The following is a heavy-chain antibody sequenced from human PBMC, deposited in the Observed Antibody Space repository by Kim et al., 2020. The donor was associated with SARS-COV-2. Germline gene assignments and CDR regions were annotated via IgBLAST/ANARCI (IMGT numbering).Heavy chain of an antibody. Sequence: GESLKISCKGSGYSFTSYWIGWVRQMPGKGLEWMGIIYPGDSDTRYSPSFQGQVTMSADKSIGAASLQWSSLKASDTAMYYCARLTGDVRHDYGYPVDYWGQGTLVTVSS. D-gene: IGHD5-18*01. J-gene: IGHJ4*02. V-gene: IGHV5-51*01. CDR1: GYSFTSYW. CDR2: IYPGDSDT. CDR3: ARLTGDVRHDYGYPVDY.